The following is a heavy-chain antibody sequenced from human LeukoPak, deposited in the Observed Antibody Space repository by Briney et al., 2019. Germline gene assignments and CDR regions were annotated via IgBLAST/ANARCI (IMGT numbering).Heavy chain of an antibody. CDR2: ISGSGGTT. V-gene: IGHV3-23*01. J-gene: IGHJ4*02. Sequence: GGSLRLSCAASGFTFSTFAMSWVRQAPGKGLKWVSSISGSGGTTYYADSVKGRFSISRDTSKKKLYLQMNSLRAEDTAVYYCVSGGFRHFDYWGLGTLVTVSS. CDR1: GFTFSTFA. CDR3: VSGGFRHFDY. D-gene: IGHD1-14*01.